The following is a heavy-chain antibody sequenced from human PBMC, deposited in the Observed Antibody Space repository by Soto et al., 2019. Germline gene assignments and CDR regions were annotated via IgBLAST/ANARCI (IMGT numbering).Heavy chain of an antibody. D-gene: IGHD1-26*01. J-gene: IGHJ6*02. CDR2: IYPGDSDT. Sequence: GESLKISCKGSGYSFTSYWIGWVRQMPGKGLEWMGIIYPGDSDTRYSPSFQGQVTISADKSISTAYLQWSSLKASDTAMYYCARVEXELPHYYFYYGMDVWGQGTTVTVSS. CDR1: GYSFTSYW. V-gene: IGHV5-51*01. CDR3: ARVEXELPHYYFYYGMDV.